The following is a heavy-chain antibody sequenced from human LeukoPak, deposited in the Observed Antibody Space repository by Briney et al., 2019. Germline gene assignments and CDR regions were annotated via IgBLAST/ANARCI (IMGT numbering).Heavy chain of an antibody. Sequence: PGGSLRLSCVASGFSLSDYYMSWIRQAPGKGLEWVSYIGSTIYYADSVKGRFTISRDNAKNSLYLQMNSLRAEDTAVYYCARDRGIVGTTGYYYMDVWGKGTTVTVSS. D-gene: IGHD1-26*01. J-gene: IGHJ6*03. CDR2: IGSTI. CDR1: GFSLSDYY. CDR3: ARDRGIVGTTGYYYMDV. V-gene: IGHV3-11*04.